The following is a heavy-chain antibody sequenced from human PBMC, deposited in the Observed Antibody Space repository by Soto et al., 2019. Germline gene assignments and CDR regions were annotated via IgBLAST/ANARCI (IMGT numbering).Heavy chain of an antibody. V-gene: IGHV3-53*01. Sequence: EVQLVESGGGLIQPGGSLRLSCAASGFAVSSNYMSWVRQAPGKGLEWVSLIYSGGTTYYADSVKGRFTISRDNSKNTLYLQMNSLRAEDTAVYYGARASKGSGYSPQAFDIWGQGTMVTVAS. CDR3: ARASKGSGYSPQAFDI. CDR1: GFAVSSNY. D-gene: IGHD3-22*01. CDR2: IYSGGTT. J-gene: IGHJ3*02.